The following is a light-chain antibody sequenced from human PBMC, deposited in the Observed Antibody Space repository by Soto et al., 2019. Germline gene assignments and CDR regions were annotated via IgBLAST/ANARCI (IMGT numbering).Light chain of an antibody. CDR1: QTISYTSINKTY. V-gene: IGKV4-1*01. J-gene: IGKJ4*01. CDR2: WAS. CDR3: QQYFSYPLT. Sequence: DIVMTQSPDSLHVSLGERATISCTSSQTISYTSINKTYLAWYQQRPGQPPKLLIYWASIRGSGVPDRLSGSGFGTDFTLTISSLQTEDVAVYYCQQYFSYPLTFGGGTKVDIK.